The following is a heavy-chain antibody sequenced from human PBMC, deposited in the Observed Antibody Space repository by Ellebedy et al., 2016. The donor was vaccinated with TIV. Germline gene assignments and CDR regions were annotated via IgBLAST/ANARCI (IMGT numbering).Heavy chain of an antibody. Sequence: SETLSLTXAVYGGSFSSYDWGWIRQSPGKGLEWIGEINHSGNTNYNPSLKSRVTISVDTSKNQFSLKVRSLTAADTAVYYCAKSLHYSSSSFFDFWGQGTLVTVSS. CDR1: GGSFSSYD. V-gene: IGHV4-34*01. CDR2: INHSGNT. CDR3: AKSLHYSSSSFFDF. J-gene: IGHJ4*02. D-gene: IGHD6-6*01.